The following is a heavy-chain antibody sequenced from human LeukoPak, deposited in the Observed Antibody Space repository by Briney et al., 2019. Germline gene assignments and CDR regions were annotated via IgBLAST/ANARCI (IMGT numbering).Heavy chain of an antibody. J-gene: IGHJ4*02. D-gene: IGHD3-3*01. CDR3: ATGVRGITIFGPPFDY. Sequence: ASVKVSCKASGYTFTSYGISWVRQAPGQGLELMGWISAYNGNTNYAQKLQGRVTMTTDTSTSTAYMELRSLRSEDTAVYYCATGVRGITIFGPPFDYWGQGTLVTVSS. CDR1: GYTFTSYG. CDR2: ISAYNGNT. V-gene: IGHV1-18*01.